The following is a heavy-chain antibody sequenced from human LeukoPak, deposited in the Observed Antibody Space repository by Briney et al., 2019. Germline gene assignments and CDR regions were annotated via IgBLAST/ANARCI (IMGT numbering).Heavy chain of an antibody. V-gene: IGHV3-23*01. D-gene: IGHD3-3*01. CDR1: GFTFSSYA. Sequence: GGSLRLSCAVSGFTFSSYAMSWVRQAPGKGLEWISAISGSGGSTYYADSVKGRFTISRDNAKNSLYLQMNSLRAEDTAVYYCAREYDPFGVVISDYWGQGTLVTVSS. CDR2: ISGSGGST. CDR3: AREYDPFGVVISDY. J-gene: IGHJ4*02.